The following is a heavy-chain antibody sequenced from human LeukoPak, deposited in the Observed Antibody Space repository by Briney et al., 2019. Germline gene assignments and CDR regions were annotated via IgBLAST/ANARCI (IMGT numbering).Heavy chain of an antibody. CDR3: AKAQNSRPSAFFDS. V-gene: IGHV3-7*01. CDR2: IKEDGRET. CDR1: GFTFSNYW. Sequence: GGSLRLSCAASGFTFSNYWMSWVRQAPGKGPEWVANIKEDGRETYYLDSVEGRFTISRDNARNSLELQMNSLRVEDTAVYYCAKAQNSRPSAFFDSWGQGTLVTVSS. D-gene: IGHD4-23*01. J-gene: IGHJ4*02.